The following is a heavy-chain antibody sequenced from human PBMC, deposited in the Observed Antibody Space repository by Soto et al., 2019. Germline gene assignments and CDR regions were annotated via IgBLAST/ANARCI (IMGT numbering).Heavy chain of an antibody. CDR1: GFTFSSYA. Sequence: EVQLLESGGGLVQPGGSLRLSCTASGFTFSSYAMNWVRQAPGKGLEWVSVISGSGGSTYYADSVNGRFTISKDNSKNKLHLQMNSLIAEDTAVYYCASRTSGWYFDYWGQGTLVTVSS. CDR3: ASRTSGWYFDY. V-gene: IGHV3-23*01. J-gene: IGHJ4*02. D-gene: IGHD6-19*01. CDR2: ISGSGGST.